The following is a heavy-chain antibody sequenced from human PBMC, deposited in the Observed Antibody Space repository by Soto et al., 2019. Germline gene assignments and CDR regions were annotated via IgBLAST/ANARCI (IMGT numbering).Heavy chain of an antibody. CDR1: GYTFTSYG. CDR2: ISAYNGNT. CDR3: ARSDDL. Sequence: ASVKVSCKASGYTFTSYGISWVRQAPGQGLEWMGWISAYNGNTNYAQKLQGRVTMTRDTSLGTAYLVLNRLESADTAVYYCARSDDLWGPGTLVTVSS. J-gene: IGHJ4*02. V-gene: IGHV1-18*01.